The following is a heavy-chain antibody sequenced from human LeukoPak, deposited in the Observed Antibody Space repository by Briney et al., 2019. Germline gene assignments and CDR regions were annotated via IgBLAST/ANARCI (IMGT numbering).Heavy chain of an antibody. CDR3: AKDGSRTFDY. CDR1: GFTFSSYA. V-gene: IGHV3-23*01. J-gene: IGHJ4*02. D-gene: IGHD6-13*01. CDR2: ISGGGGST. Sequence: PGGSLRLSCAVSGFTFSSYAMSWVRQAPGKGLEWVSAISGGGGSTCYADSVKGRFTISRDNSKNTLYLQMNSLRAEDTAVYYCAKDGSRTFDYWGQGTLVTVSS.